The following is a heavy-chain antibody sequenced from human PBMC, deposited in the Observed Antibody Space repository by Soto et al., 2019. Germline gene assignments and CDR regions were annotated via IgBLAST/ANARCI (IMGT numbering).Heavy chain of an antibody. CDR3: ARVGPYSSGWSEGIDY. J-gene: IGHJ4*02. CDR1: GFTVSSNY. V-gene: IGHV3-53*04. CDR2: IYIGGST. D-gene: IGHD6-19*01. Sequence: EVQLVESGGGLVQPGGSLRLSCAASGFTVSSNYMSWVRQAPGKGLEWVSVIYIGGSTYYADSVKGRFTISRHNSKNTLYLQMNRLRAEDTAVYYCARVGPYSSGWSEGIDYWGQGTLVTVSS.